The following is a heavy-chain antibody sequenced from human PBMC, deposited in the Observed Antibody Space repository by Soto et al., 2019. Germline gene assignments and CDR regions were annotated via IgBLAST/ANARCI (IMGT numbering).Heavy chain of an antibody. V-gene: IGHV4-39*01. Sequence: ETLSLTCTVSVGSISSSSYYWGCIRQPPGKGLEWIASIDYTGNTFYNPSLTSRVTISVDTSKNQFSLKVTSVTAADTAVYYCARINKGYGTDSWGQGTLVTVSS. CDR1: VGSISSSSYY. D-gene: IGHD5-18*01. CDR3: ARINKGYGTDS. CDR2: IDYTGNT. J-gene: IGHJ4*02.